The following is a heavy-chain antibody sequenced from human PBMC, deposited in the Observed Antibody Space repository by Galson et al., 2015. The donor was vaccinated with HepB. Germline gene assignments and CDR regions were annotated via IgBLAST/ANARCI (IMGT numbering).Heavy chain of an antibody. CDR2: ITAIFGTA. Sequence: SVKVSCKASGGTFRSYAISWVRQAPGQGLEWTGGITAIFGTANYAQKFQGRVTITADESTSTVYMELSSLRSEDTAVYYCARGPYYYLSGELHYRGQGTLVTVSS. V-gene: IGHV1-69*13. J-gene: IGHJ4*02. D-gene: IGHD3-22*01. CDR1: GGTFRSYA. CDR3: ARGPYYYLSGELHY.